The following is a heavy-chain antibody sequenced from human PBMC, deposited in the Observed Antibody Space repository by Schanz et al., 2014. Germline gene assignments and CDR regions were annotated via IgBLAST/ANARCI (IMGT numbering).Heavy chain of an antibody. J-gene: IGHJ5*02. V-gene: IGHV4-59*06. CDR2: ISYSGTT. CDR1: NISISSYY. CDR3: ARDALGGPHNWFDP. Sequence: QVQLQESGPGLVKPSETLSLTCTVSNISISSYYWSWIRQHPGKGLEWIGYISYSGTTYYNPSLKSRVTISVSPSKTQFSLKLSSVTAADTAVYYCARDALGGPHNWFDPWGQGTLVSVSS. D-gene: IGHD3-16*01.